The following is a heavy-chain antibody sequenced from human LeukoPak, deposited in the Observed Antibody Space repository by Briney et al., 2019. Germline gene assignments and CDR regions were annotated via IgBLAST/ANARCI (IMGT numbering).Heavy chain of an antibody. CDR2: INHSGST. J-gene: IGHJ4*02. V-gene: IGHV4-34*01. Sequence: SETLSLTCAVYGGSFSGYYWSWIRQPPGKGLEWIGEINHSGSTNYNPSLKSRVTISVDTSKNQFSLKLSSVTAADTAVYYCARGLRWLALSYRGQGTLVTVSS. CDR3: ARGLRWLALSY. CDR1: GGSFSGYY. D-gene: IGHD5-12*01.